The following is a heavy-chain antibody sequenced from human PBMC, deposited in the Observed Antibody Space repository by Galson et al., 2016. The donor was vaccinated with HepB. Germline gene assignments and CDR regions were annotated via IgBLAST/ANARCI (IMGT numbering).Heavy chain of an antibody. Sequence: SLRLSCAASAFTFSSYGMHWVRQAPGKGLEWVALIWQDGNNKYYADSVKGRFTISRDNSKNTLYLQMSSLRVEDTAVYYCVRETNKPTVLVEGDSWGQGTLVTVSS. CDR3: VRETNKPTVLVEGDS. V-gene: IGHV3-33*01. J-gene: IGHJ5*02. D-gene: IGHD2-8*02. CDR2: IWQDGNNK. CDR1: AFTFSSYG.